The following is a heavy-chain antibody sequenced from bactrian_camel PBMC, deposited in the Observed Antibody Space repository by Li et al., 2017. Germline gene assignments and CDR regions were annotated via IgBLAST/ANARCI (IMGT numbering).Heavy chain of an antibody. J-gene: IGHJ4*01. D-gene: IGHD6*01. CDR2: ISRDGSRT. CDR1: GFSFSSYY. V-gene: IGHV3-2*01. CDR3: ATLTSVLAGLY. Sequence: VQLVESGGGLVQPGGSLRLSCAASGFSFSSYYMTWVRQAPGKGLEWVSSISRDGSRTNYADSVKGRFTISRDNAKNTAYLQMNYLKTEDTAVYYCATLTSVLAGLYWGQGTQVTVS.